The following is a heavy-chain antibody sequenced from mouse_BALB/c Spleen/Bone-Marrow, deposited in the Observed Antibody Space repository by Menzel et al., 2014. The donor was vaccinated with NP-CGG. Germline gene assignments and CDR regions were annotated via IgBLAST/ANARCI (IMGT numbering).Heavy chain of an antibody. CDR2: INPYNDNT. CDR1: GYTFTSYV. J-gene: IGHJ1*01. V-gene: IGHV1-14*01. CDR3: ARSLYGYDWYFDV. D-gene: IGHD2-2*01. Sequence: LVESGPELVKPGASVKMSCKASGYTFTSYVMHWVKQKPGQGLEWIGNINPYNDNTKYNEKFKGKATLTSDKPSSTAYMELSTLTSEDSAVYYCARSLYGYDWYFDVWGAGTPVTVSS.